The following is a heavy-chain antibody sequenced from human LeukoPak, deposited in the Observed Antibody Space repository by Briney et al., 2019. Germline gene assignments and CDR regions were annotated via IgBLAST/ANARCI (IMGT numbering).Heavy chain of an antibody. CDR1: GFTFSGYW. Sequence: PGGSLRLSCAASGFTFSGYWMSWVRQGPGKGLEWVAKIKQDGSEKHYVDYVKGRFTISRDNAKNSLFVQMNSLRAEDTAVYYCARFGYYYGMDVWGQGTTVTVSS. J-gene: IGHJ6*02. CDR2: IKQDGSEK. V-gene: IGHV3-7*01. CDR3: ARFGYYYGMDV. D-gene: IGHD3-16*01.